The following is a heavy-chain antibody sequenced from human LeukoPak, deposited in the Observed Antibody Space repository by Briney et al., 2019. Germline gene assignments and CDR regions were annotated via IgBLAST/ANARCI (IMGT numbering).Heavy chain of an antibody. Sequence: PGGSLRLSCAASGFTVSSNYMSWVRQAPGKGPEWVSVIYSGGSTYYADSVKGRFTISRDNSKNTLYLQMNSLRAEDTAVYYCARVSTTVNVLDYWGQGTLVTVSS. CDR1: GFTVSSNY. CDR2: IYSGGST. J-gene: IGHJ4*02. D-gene: IGHD2/OR15-2a*01. V-gene: IGHV3-53*01. CDR3: ARVSTTVNVLDY.